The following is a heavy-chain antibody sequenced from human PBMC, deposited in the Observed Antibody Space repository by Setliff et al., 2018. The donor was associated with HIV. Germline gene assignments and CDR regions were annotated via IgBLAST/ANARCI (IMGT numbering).Heavy chain of an antibody. CDR3: ARPVSKNFYGMDV. J-gene: IGHJ6*02. CDR2: IYYTGST. V-gene: IGHV4-39*07. Sequence: PSETLSLTCTVSGGSIRSSNYYWGWIRQPPGKGLEWIGHIYYTGSTYYNPSLKSRVTISVDTSKNLFSLEVTSVTAADTAVYFCARPVSKNFYGMDVWGLGATVTVSS. CDR1: GGSIRSSNYY.